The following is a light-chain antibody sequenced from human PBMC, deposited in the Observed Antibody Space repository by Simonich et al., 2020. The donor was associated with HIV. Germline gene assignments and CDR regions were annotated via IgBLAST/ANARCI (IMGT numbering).Light chain of an antibody. Sequence: QSALTQPPSASGSPGQSVTISCTGTSGDVGGYNYVSWYQQPPGKAPKLMIYEVSKRPSGVPDRFSGAKSGNTASLTVSGLQAEDEADYYCSSYATSNNLVFGGGTKLTVL. CDR3: SSYATSNNLV. CDR1: SGDVGGYNY. J-gene: IGLJ3*02. CDR2: EVS. V-gene: IGLV2-8*01.